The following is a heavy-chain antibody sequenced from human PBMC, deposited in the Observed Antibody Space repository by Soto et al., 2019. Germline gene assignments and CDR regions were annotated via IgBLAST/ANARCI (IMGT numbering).Heavy chain of an antibody. Sequence: ASVKVSCKASGYTFTSYDINWVRRAAGQGLEWMGWLNPNNGKTGYPQKFQGRVTMTRNTSISTAYMEVSSLTSEDTAVYYCATEGEYCSGGSCYIDYWGQGTLVTVSS. CDR2: LNPNNGKT. CDR1: GYTFTSYD. V-gene: IGHV1-8*01. CDR3: ATEGEYCSGGSCYIDY. D-gene: IGHD2-15*01. J-gene: IGHJ4*02.